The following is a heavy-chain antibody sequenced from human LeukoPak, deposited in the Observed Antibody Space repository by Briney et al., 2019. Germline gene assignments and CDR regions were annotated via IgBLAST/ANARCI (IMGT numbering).Heavy chain of an antibody. CDR3: ARDHHRRLYDSQARDTFDI. CDR1: GFTFGSYS. D-gene: IGHD3-22*01. Sequence: PGGSLRLSCEASGFTFGSYSMNWVRQAPGKGLEWVSYISSSSSTIYYADSVKGRFTISRDNAKNSLYLQMNSLRAEDTAVYYCARDHHRRLYDSQARDTFDIWGQGTMVTVSS. J-gene: IGHJ3*02. V-gene: IGHV3-48*01. CDR2: ISSSSSTI.